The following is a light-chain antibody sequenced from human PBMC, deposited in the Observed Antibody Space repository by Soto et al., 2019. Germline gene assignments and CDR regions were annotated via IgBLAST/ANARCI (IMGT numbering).Light chain of an antibody. V-gene: IGLV2-8*01. CDR3: SSYAGSNNVV. CDR2: EVS. CDR1: SSDVGGYNF. Sequence: QSALTQPPSASGSPGQSVTISCTGTSSDVGGYNFVSWYQQHPGKAPKLMIYEVSERPSGVPDRFSGPKSGNTASLTVSGPQSEDEADYYCSSYAGSNNVVFGGGTQLTVL. J-gene: IGLJ2*01.